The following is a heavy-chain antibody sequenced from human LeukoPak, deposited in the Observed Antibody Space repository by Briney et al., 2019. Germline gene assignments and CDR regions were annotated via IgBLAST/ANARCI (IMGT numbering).Heavy chain of an antibody. Sequence: PSETLSLTCTVPGGSISSYYWSWIRHPPGKGLEWIGYINYSGTTNYNPSLKSRATISVDTSKNQFSLKLTSVTAADTAVYYCARHPLVVPAATYFDYWGPGTLVTVSS. CDR2: INYSGTT. CDR1: GGSISSYY. D-gene: IGHD2-2*01. J-gene: IGHJ4*02. V-gene: IGHV4-59*08. CDR3: ARHPLVVPAATYFDY.